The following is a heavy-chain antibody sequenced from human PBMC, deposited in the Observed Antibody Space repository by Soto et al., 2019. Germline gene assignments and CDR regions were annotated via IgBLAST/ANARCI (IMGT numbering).Heavy chain of an antibody. J-gene: IGHJ6*03. V-gene: IGHV3-30*18. CDR2: ISYDGTNK. Sequence: QVQLVESGGGEVQPGRSLTISCAASGFTFSNYGMHWVRQTPGKGLEWVAVISYDGTNKFYSDSVKGRFTISRDNFKNTLTLQMNSLRADDTAVYSCAKDLQSYGDYDYYCY. D-gene: IGHD2-21*02. CDR3: AKDLQSYGDYDYYCY. CDR1: GFTFSNYG.